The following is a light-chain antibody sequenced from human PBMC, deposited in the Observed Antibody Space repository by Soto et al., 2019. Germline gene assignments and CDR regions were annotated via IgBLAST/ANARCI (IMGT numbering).Light chain of an antibody. CDR3: QQYAGART. Sequence: ELTQSPGTLSLSPGERPTLYCRASQSVSSSYLAWYQQKPGQAPRLLIYGASSRATGIPCRLSGSGSGTDFTLTISRLEPGDCGVYYCQQYAGARTFGQGTKVDIK. J-gene: IGKJ1*01. CDR2: GAS. V-gene: IGKV3-20*01. CDR1: QSVSSSY.